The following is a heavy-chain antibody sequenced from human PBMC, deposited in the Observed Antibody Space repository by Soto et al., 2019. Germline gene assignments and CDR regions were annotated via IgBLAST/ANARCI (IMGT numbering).Heavy chain of an antibody. CDR2: INHDGST. J-gene: IGHJ4*02. CDR3: ARGTPFDNISGSYRWNY. D-gene: IGHD3-16*02. Sequence: QVQLQQWGAGLLKPSETLSLTCAVYGGSFSGYYWSWIRQPPGRGLEWIGQINHDGSTNYNLSLESRVTIASDTSKNQFSLKVTFVTAADTALYYCARGTPFDNISGSYRWNYWGQGTLVTVSS. V-gene: IGHV4-34*01. CDR1: GGSFSGYY.